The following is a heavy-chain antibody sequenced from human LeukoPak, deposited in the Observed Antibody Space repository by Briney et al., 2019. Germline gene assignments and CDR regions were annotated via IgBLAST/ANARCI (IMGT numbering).Heavy chain of an antibody. D-gene: IGHD3-10*01. J-gene: IGHJ4*02. CDR3: ARGGTEAGSGDY. CDR1: GYTFTAYH. Sequence: GASVKVSCKASGYTFTAYHIHWVRQAPGQGLEWMGRINPNSGGTDFAQKFQGRVTMTRDTSISTAYMELSRLRSDDTAIYYCARGGTEAGSGDYWGQGTLVTVSS. CDR2: INPNSGGT. V-gene: IGHV1-2*06.